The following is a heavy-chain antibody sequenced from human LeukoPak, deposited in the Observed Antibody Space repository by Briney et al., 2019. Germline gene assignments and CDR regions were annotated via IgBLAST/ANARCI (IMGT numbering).Heavy chain of an antibody. V-gene: IGHV3-33*08. CDR2: VWFGESSQ. CDR1: GFTFSNSG. Sequence: GRSLRLSCAASGFTFSNSGMHWVRQAPGKGLEWVAGVWFGESSQSYADSVKGRFTISRDNAKNSLYLQMNSLRAEDTAVYYCARELSRCGGDCYSPYFDYWGQGTLVTVSS. CDR3: ARELSRCGGDCYSPYFDY. J-gene: IGHJ4*02. D-gene: IGHD2-21*02.